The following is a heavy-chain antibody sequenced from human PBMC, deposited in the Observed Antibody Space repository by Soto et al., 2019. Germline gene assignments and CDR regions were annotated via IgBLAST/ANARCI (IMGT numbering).Heavy chain of an antibody. Sequence: ASETLSLTCSVSGDSISNLDYFWAWIRQPPGQALEYVGYIYKSATTYYNPSFESRVAISVDTSKSQFSLNVTSVTAADTAVYFCARGRYCLTGRCFPNWFDSWGQGALVTVSS. CDR2: IYKSATT. V-gene: IGHV4-30-4*01. J-gene: IGHJ5*01. D-gene: IGHD7-27*01. CDR1: GDSISNLDYF. CDR3: ARGRYCLTGRCFPNWFDS.